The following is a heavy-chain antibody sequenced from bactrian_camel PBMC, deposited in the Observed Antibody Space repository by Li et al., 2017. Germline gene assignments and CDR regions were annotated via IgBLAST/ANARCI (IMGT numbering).Heavy chain of an antibody. V-gene: IGHV3S67*01. D-gene: IGHD1*01. J-gene: IGHJ4*01. CDR1: ELTPSSDC. Sequence: VQLVESGGGSVQTGGSLRLSCAGAELTPSSDCMDWFRQAPGKERESVARIGSGGTIFYAGSVKGRFTISQDTSKNTLYLEMNSLKPDDTAVYYCAATGQMLSVAGCRTQGTQVTVS. CDR2: IGSGGTI.